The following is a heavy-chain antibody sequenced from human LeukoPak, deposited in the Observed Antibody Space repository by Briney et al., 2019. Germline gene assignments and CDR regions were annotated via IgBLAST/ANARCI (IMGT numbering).Heavy chain of an antibody. V-gene: IGHV3-23*01. CDR3: AKRSSYSSGYYGDY. CDR2: ISGSDGTI. Sequence: QSGGSLRLSCAASGFTFSAYAMSWVRQASGKGPEWVSAISGSDGTIYYADSVKGRFTVSRDNSKNTLYLQMNSLRAEDSAIYYCAKRSSYSSGYYGDYWGQGTLVTVSS. J-gene: IGHJ4*02. CDR1: GFTFSAYA. D-gene: IGHD6-19*01.